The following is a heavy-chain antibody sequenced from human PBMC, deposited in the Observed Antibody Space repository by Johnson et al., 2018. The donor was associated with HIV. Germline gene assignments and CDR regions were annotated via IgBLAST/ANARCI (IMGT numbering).Heavy chain of an antibody. D-gene: IGHD1-1*01. CDR2: IQHDGKKE. Sequence: QVQLVESGGGVVQPGRSLRLSCAASGFTFNNYDMHWVRQAPGKGLEWVAFIQHDGKKELYGDSVKGRFTISRDNSKNTLYLQMNSLRAEDTAVYYCARGTGTDDAFDIWGQGTMVTVSS. V-gene: IGHV3-33*05. CDR3: ARGTGTDDAFDI. J-gene: IGHJ3*02. CDR1: GFTFNNYD.